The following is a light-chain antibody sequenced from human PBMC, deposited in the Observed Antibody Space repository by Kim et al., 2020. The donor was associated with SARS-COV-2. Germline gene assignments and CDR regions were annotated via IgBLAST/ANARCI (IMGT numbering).Light chain of an antibody. J-gene: IGKJ2*01. CDR2: GAS. Sequence: IVLTQSPGTLYLSPGERATLSCRASQSVSNTYLAWYQQRPGQAPTLLIYGASTRATGIPGRFSGSGSGTDFSLTISRLEPEDFAVYYCQFYGGSPLYTFGQGTKLEI. CDR3: QFYGGSPLYT. CDR1: QSVSNTY. V-gene: IGKV3-20*01.